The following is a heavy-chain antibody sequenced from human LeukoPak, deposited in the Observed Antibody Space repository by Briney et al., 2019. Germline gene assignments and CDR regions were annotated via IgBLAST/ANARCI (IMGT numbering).Heavy chain of an antibody. J-gene: IGHJ4*02. CDR2: ISYDGSNK. V-gene: IGHV3-30-3*01. CDR1: GFTFSSYA. Sequence: GGSLRLSCAASGFTFSSYAMHWVRQAPGKGLEWEAVISYDGSNKYYADSVKGRFTVSRDNSKNTLYLQMNSLRAEDTAVYYCAKGHIAVATGYYFDYWGQGTLVTVSS. D-gene: IGHD6-19*01. CDR3: AKGHIAVATGYYFDY.